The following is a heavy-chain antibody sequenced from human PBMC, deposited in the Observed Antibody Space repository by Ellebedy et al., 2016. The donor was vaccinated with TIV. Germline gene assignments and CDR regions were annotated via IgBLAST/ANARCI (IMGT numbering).Heavy chain of an antibody. CDR1: GGSLRKYA. D-gene: IGHD2-21*01. CDR3: ASTWSGLWGYYYGMDV. V-gene: IGHV1-69*13. CDR2: IIPIFGTA. Sequence: SVKVSXXISGGSLRKYAFSWVRQAPGQGLEWMGGIIPIFGTANYAQKFQGRVTITADESTSTAYMELSSLRSEDTAVYYCASTWSGLWGYYYGMDVWGQGTTVTVSS. J-gene: IGHJ6*02.